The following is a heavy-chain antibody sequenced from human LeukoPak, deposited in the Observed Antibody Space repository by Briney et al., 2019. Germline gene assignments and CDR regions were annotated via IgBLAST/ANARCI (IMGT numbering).Heavy chain of an antibody. V-gene: IGHV3-48*04. J-gene: IGHJ4*02. CDR2: ISRSSSTI. D-gene: IGHD6-19*01. CDR3: ARGYSSGWAD. CDR1: GFTFSRYS. Sequence: PGGSLRLSCAASGFTFSRYSMNWVRQAPGKGLEWVSYISRSSSTIHYADSVKGRFTISRDNAKSSLFLQMNSLRAEDTAVYYCARGYSSGWADWGQGTLVTVSS.